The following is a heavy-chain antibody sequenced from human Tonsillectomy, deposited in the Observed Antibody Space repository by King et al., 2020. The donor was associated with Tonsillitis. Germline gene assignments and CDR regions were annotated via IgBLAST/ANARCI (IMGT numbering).Heavy chain of an antibody. CDR3: ARGECSGGSCYLG. CDR2: IFHGGNT. Sequence: QLQESGPGLVKPSETLSLTCAVSGYSITSGYYWGWIRQPPEKGLEWIGSIFHGGNTYYNPSLKSRVTISVDTSKNQFSLKLCSVTAADTAVYYCARGECSGGSCYLGWGLGTLVTVSS. V-gene: IGHV4-38-2*01. D-gene: IGHD2-15*01. J-gene: IGHJ4*02. CDR1: GYSITSGYY.